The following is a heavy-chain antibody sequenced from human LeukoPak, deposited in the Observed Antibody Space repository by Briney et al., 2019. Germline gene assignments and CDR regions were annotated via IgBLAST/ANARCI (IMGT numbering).Heavy chain of an antibody. J-gene: IGHJ4*02. V-gene: IGHV1-2*02. CDR1: GYTFTGYY. CDR2: INPNRGGT. CDR3: ARDFEGYCSGGSCYKDGYYFDY. D-gene: IGHD2-15*01. Sequence: ASVKVSRKASGYTFTGYYMHWVRQAPGQGLEWMGWINPNRGGTNYAQKFQGRVTMTRDTSISTAYMELSRLRSDDTAVYYCARDFEGYCSGGSCYKDGYYFDYWGQGTLVTVSS.